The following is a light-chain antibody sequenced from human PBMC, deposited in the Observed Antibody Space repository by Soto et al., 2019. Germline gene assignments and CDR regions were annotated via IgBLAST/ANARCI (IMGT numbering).Light chain of an antibody. J-gene: IGKJ5*01. CDR1: QGINSF. Sequence: IQLAQSPSSLSSSVGDTVTITCRSSQGINSFLAWYQQKPRKAPNLLIYAASTLQSGVPPRFSGSGSGTEFTLTISSLQSEDFAVYYCQQSNSWPPITVGQGTRLEIK. CDR2: AAS. V-gene: IGKV1-9*01. CDR3: QQSNSWPPIT.